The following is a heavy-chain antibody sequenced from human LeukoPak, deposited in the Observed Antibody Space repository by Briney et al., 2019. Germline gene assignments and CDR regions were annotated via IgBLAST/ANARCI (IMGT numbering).Heavy chain of an antibody. CDR3: ARSTYYDSSGYYYTYYFDY. V-gene: IGHV4-38-2*02. CDR2: MFHSGTT. D-gene: IGHD3-22*01. Sequence: SETLSLTCTVSGYLISSGYYWGWIRPPPGKGLEWVASMFHSGTTYYNPSLKSRVTISVDTSKNQFSLKLSSVTAADTAVYYCARSTYYDSSGYYYTYYFDYWGQGTLVTVSS. CDR1: GYLISSGYY. J-gene: IGHJ4*02.